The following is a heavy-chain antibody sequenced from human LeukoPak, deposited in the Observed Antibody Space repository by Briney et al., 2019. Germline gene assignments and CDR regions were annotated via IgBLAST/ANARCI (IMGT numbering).Heavy chain of an antibody. Sequence: GGSLRLSCAASGCTFSNYAMTWVRQAPGKGLEWVSGISDNGGRTYYGDSVKGRFTISRDHSKNTLYLQMNSLRTEDTAVYYCAKDLGTRMLLFPSDYWGQGTLVTVSS. D-gene: IGHD2-8*01. V-gene: IGHV3-23*01. CDR1: GCTFSNYA. J-gene: IGHJ4*02. CDR2: ISDNGGRT. CDR3: AKDLGTRMLLFPSDY.